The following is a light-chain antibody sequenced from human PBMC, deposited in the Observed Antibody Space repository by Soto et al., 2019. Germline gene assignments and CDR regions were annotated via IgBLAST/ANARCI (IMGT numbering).Light chain of an antibody. V-gene: IGKV3-11*01. J-gene: IGKJ3*01. CDR2: DAS. CDR1: QSVSSY. Sequence: EIVLTQSPATLSLSPGERATLSCRASQSVSSYLAWYQQKPGQAPRLLIYDASNRATGIPARFSGSGSGTDFTHTISSREPEDFAVYYCQQRSNWPPRFTFGPGTKVDIK. CDR3: QQRSNWPPRFT.